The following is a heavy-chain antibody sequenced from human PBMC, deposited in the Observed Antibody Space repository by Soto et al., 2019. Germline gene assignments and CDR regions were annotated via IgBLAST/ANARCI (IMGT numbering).Heavy chain of an antibody. Sequence: PSETMSLTCTVAGDSITSNSYFWGWIRQPPGKGLEWIGSIYYSGSTYYNPSLKSRVTISVDTSKNQFSLKLSSVTAADTAVYYCARHRIAVAEFFDYWGQGTLVTVSS. CDR3: ARHRIAVAEFFDY. CDR1: GDSITSNSYF. CDR2: IYYSGST. V-gene: IGHV4-39*01. D-gene: IGHD6-19*01. J-gene: IGHJ4*02.